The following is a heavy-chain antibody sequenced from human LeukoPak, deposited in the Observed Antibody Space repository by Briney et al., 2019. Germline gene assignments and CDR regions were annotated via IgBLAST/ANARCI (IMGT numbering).Heavy chain of an antibody. D-gene: IGHD2-15*01. CDR2: IKQDGGEK. Sequence: QSGGSLRLSCAASGFTFSSYWMSWVRQAPGKGLEWVANIKQDGGEKYYVDSVKGRFTIPRDNARNSPYLQMNSLRAEDTAVYYCAKSHMLAANIFDYWGQGTLVTVSS. CDR1: GFTFSSYW. J-gene: IGHJ4*02. CDR3: AKSHMLAANIFDY. V-gene: IGHV3-7*02.